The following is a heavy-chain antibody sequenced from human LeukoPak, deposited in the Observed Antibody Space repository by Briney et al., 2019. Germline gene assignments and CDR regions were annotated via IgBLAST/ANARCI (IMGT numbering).Heavy chain of an antibody. CDR1: GFTFSTFA. CDR3: ATYRQVLLPFES. CDR2: IFPSGGEI. V-gene: IGHV3-23*01. J-gene: IGHJ4*02. Sequence: GGSLRLSCAASGFTFSTFAMIWVRQPPGKGLEWVSSIFPSGGEIHYADSVRGRFTISRDNSKSTLSLQMSSLRAEDTAIYYCATYRQVLLPFESWGQGTLVTVSS. D-gene: IGHD2-8*02.